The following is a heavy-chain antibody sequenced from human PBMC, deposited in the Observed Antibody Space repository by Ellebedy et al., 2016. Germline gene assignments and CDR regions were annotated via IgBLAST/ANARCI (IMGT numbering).Heavy chain of an antibody. D-gene: IGHD3-16*01. CDR3: ARGEVWSAYAYGDYYYQMDV. Sequence: SETLSLXCTISGASVYSGTSYWSWIRQSAGKGLEWIGRIYTSRGTEYSPSLKSRVTMSADPSKNQFSLKLTSVTAADTAVYYCARGEVWSAYAYGDYYYQMDVWGKGTTVTVSS. CDR1: GASVYSGTSY. CDR2: IYTSRGT. V-gene: IGHV4-61*02. J-gene: IGHJ6*03.